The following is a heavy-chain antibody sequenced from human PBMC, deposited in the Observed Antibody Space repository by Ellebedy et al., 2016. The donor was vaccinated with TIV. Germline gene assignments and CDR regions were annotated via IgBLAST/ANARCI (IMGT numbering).Heavy chain of an antibody. Sequence: MPSETLSLTCTVSGGSINSGGYYWSWIRQHPGKGLEWIGYIYYSGSTYYNPSLKSRVTISIDTSKNQFSLKLSSVTAADTAVYYCVRYTVITSGLDVWGQGTTVTVSS. J-gene: IGHJ6*02. D-gene: IGHD4-11*01. CDR3: VRYTVITSGLDV. CDR2: IYYSGST. V-gene: IGHV4-31*03. CDR1: GGSINSGGYY.